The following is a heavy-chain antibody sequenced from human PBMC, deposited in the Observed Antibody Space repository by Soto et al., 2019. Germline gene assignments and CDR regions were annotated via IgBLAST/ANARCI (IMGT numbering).Heavy chain of an antibody. CDR3: ARGLIAVASYYYYGMDV. J-gene: IGHJ6*02. Sequence: ASVKVTCKASGYTFTSYGICCVRPAPGQGLEWMGWISAYNGNTNYAQKLQGRVTMTTDTSTSTAYMELRSLRSDDTAVYYCARGLIAVASYYYYGMDVWGQGTTVTVSS. V-gene: IGHV1-18*04. D-gene: IGHD6-19*01. CDR2: ISAYNGNT. CDR1: GYTFTSYG.